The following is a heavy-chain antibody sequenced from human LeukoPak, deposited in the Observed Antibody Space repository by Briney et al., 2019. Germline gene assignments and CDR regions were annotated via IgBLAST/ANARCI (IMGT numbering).Heavy chain of an antibody. CDR1: GGSISSDY. CDR3: ARATYYAIFEY. Sequence: PSETLSLTCTVSGGSISSDYWSWVRQPPGKGLEWIRYMYYSGSTNYNPSLRGRVTISVDRSNNQFSLKLSSVTAADTAVYFCARATYYAIFEYWGRGTLVTVSS. V-gene: IGHV4-59*01. CDR2: MYYSGST. D-gene: IGHD1-26*01. J-gene: IGHJ4*02.